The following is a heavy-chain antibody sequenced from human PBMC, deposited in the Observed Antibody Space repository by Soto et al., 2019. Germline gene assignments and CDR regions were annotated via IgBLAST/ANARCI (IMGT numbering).Heavy chain of an antibody. CDR1: GGSISSGGYY. CDR2: IYYSGST. V-gene: IGHV4-31*03. Sequence: QVQLQESGPGLVKPSQTLSLTCTVSGGSISSGGYYWSWIRQHPGKGLEWIGHIYYSGSTYSNPSLKSRLTILLDTSKNQFSLKLSSVTAADTAIYYCARGDYDSSGYRFDYWGQGTLVTVSS. CDR3: ARGDYDSSGYRFDY. D-gene: IGHD3-22*01. J-gene: IGHJ4*02.